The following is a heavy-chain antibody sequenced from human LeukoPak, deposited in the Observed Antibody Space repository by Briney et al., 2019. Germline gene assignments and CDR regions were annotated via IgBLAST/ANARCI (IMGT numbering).Heavy chain of an antibody. J-gene: IGHJ4*02. CDR3: ARDGGGLDY. CDR1: GFSFGIYL. CDR2: IQQDGSET. V-gene: IGHV3-7*01. D-gene: IGHD3-16*01. Sequence: PGGSLRLSCAASGFSFGIYLMSWVRQAPGKGLEWVAYIQQDGSETYYADSVKGRFTISRDNAKNSLHLQMNSLRVEDTAVYYCARDGGGLDYWGQGTQVTVSS.